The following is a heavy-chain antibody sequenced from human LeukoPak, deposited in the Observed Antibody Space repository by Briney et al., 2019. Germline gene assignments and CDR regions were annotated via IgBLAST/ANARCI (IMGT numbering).Heavy chain of an antibody. CDR3: AKDRIEKGFKDAFDV. Sequence: GGSLRLSCAASGFTFSSYGMHWVRQAPGKGLEWVAFIRYDGGNKYNPDSVKGRFTISRDNSKNTVYLQMNSLRAEDTAVYFCAKDRIEKGFKDAFDVWGQGTMVTVSS. CDR1: GFTFSSYG. CDR2: IRYDGGNK. J-gene: IGHJ3*01. D-gene: IGHD2-15*01. V-gene: IGHV3-30*02.